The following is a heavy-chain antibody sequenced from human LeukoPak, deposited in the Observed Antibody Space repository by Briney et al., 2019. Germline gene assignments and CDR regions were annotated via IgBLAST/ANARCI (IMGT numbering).Heavy chain of an antibody. CDR3: ARGSDSSSWYSPSDY. J-gene: IGHJ4*02. V-gene: IGHV1-18*01. CDR1: GYTFTSYG. CDR2: ISAYNGNT. Sequence: ASVKVSCKASGYTFTSYGISWVRQAPGQGLEWMGWISAYNGNTNYAQKLQGRVTMTTDTSTSTAYMELSRLRSDDTAVYYCARGSDSSSWYSPSDYWGQGTLVTVSS. D-gene: IGHD6-13*01.